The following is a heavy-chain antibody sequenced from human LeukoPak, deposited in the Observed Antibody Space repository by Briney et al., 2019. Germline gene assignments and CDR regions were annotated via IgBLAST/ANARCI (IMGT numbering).Heavy chain of an antibody. CDR1: GDSVSSNSAT. D-gene: IGHD6-19*01. J-gene: IGHJ5*02. CDR3: ARQIGVAGSTWFDP. V-gene: IGHV6-1*01. CDR2: TYYRSKWYN. Sequence: PSQTLSLTCAISGDSVSSNSATWNWIRQSPSRGLEWLGRTYYRSKWYNDYAVSVKSRITINPDTLKNHFSLQLNSVTPEDTAVYYCARQIGVAGSTWFDPWGQGTLVTVSS.